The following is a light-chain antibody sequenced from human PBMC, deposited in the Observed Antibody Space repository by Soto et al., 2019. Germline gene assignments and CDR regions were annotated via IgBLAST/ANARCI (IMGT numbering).Light chain of an antibody. CDR3: MQATPWPPT. Sequence: DVVMTQSPLSLPVTVGQPASISCRSSQSLVYSDGIAYLNWFHQRQGQSPKRRIYRASKRDSGVPESVSGSVSGTDFTLKISRVEAEDVGVYYCMQATPWPPTFGPGTKVEIK. V-gene: IGKV2-30*01. J-gene: IGKJ1*01. CDR1: QSLVYSDGIAY. CDR2: RAS.